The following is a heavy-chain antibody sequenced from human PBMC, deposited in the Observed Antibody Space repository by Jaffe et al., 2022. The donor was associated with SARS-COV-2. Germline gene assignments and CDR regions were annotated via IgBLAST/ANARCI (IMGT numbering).Heavy chain of an antibody. CDR2: IRLDGRDR. V-gene: IGHV3-7*01. Sequence: EVQLVESGGGQVQPGGSLRLSCVASGFTFSHSWMSWVRQAPGKGLEWVANIRLDGRDRDYLDSVKGRFTISRDDAKNSLYLQMNSLRVEDTAVYYCARAADGWFADWGQGTLVTVSS. J-gene: IGHJ5*02. CDR1: GFTFSHSW. CDR3: ARAADGWFAD.